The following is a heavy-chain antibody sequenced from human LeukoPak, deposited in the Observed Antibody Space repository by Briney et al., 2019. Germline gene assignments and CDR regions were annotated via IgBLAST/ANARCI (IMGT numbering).Heavy chain of an antibody. J-gene: IGHJ6*03. Sequence: ASVKVSCKASRGTFSTYAISWVRQAPGQGLEWMGGLIPIFGTANYAQKFQGRVTITADESTSTAYMELNSLRSEDTAVYYCARVTTGTTYYMDVWGKGTTVTISS. CDR1: RGTFSTYA. D-gene: IGHD1-1*01. CDR2: LIPIFGTA. CDR3: ARVTTGTTYYMDV. V-gene: IGHV1-69*13.